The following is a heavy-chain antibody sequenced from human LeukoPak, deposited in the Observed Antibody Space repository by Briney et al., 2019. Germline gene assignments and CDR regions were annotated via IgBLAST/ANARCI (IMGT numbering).Heavy chain of an antibody. J-gene: IGHJ4*02. CDR2: ISGRGTDT. CDR1: GFEFSIHD. V-gene: IGHV3-23*01. Sequence: GGSLRLSCVVSGFEFSIHDTSWGRQAPGKRPEWVSSISGRGTDTYYRDSAKGRFTISRDTSKNTLYMQMNNLRVEDTALYYCVKGFHFDWWGQGTLVTVSS. CDR3: VKGFHFDW.